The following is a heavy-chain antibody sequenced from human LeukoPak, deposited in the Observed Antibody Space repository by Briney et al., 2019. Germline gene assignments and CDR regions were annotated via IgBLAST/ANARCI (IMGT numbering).Heavy chain of an antibody. V-gene: IGHV4-39*07. CDR3: ARGGLVGTFDY. D-gene: IGHD2-15*01. J-gene: IGHJ4*02. Sequence: PSETLSLTCTVSGGSISSSVYYWSWIRQPPGKGLEWIGNIYYSGNTFDNPSLKSRVTISVDTSKNHFSLKLTSVTAADTAMYYCARGGLVGTFDYWGQGTLVTVSS. CDR2: IYYSGNT. CDR1: GGSISSSVYY.